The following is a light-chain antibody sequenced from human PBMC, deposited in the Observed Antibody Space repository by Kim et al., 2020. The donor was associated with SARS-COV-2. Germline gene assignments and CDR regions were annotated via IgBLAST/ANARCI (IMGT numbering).Light chain of an antibody. Sequence: QRVTISCSGSSFNIGNNTVNWYQQLPGTAPKLLIYSNSQRSSGVHDRFSGYKSGTSASLAISGLQSEDEADYYCAAWDDSLTGHVVFGGGTKVTVL. CDR1: SFNIGNNT. CDR3: AAWDDSLTGHVV. J-gene: IGLJ2*01. CDR2: SNS. V-gene: IGLV1-44*01.